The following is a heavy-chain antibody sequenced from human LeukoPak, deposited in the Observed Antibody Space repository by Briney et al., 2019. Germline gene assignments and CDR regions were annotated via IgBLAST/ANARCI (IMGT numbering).Heavy chain of an antibody. J-gene: IGHJ4*02. V-gene: IGHV3-74*01. Sequence: GGSLRLSCAASGFIFSNYGMHWVRQAPGKGLVWVSRINHDGSSTNYADSVKGRFTISRDNAKNTLYLQMNSLRAEDTAVYYCVRDWGYDSSGYWQKYFDTWGQGTLVTVSS. CDR1: GFIFSNYG. CDR2: INHDGSST. CDR3: VRDWGYDSSGYWQKYFDT. D-gene: IGHD3-22*01.